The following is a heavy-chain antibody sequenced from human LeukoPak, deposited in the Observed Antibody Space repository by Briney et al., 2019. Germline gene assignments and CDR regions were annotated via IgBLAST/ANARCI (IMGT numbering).Heavy chain of an antibody. Sequence: ASVKVSCKASGYTFTSYGISWVRQAPGQGLEWMGWISAYNGNTNYAQKLQGRVTMTTDTSTGTAYMELRSLRSDDTAVYYCARVRWVDGDYPLDYWGQGTLVTVSS. J-gene: IGHJ4*02. V-gene: IGHV1-18*01. CDR3: ARVRWVDGDYPLDY. CDR1: GYTFTSYG. D-gene: IGHD4-17*01. CDR2: ISAYNGNT.